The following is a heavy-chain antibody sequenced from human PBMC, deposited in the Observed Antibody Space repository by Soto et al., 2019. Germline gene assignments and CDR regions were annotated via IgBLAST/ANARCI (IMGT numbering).Heavy chain of an antibody. V-gene: IGHV5-10-1*01. CDR2: IDPSDSYT. J-gene: IGHJ6*02. CDR1: GYSFTSYW. CDR3: VRGGYGSGSKNYYYYGMDV. D-gene: IGHD3-10*01. Sequence: PGESLKISCKGSGYSFTSYWISWVRQMPGKGLEWMGRIDPSDSYTNYSPSFQGHVTISADKSISTAYLQWSSLKASDTAMYYCVRGGYGSGSKNYYYYGMDVWGQGTTVTVSS.